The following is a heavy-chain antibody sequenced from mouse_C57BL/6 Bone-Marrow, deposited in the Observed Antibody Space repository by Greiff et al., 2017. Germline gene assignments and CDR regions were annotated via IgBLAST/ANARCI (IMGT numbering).Heavy chain of an antibody. CDR1: GFNITDDY. Sequence: VQLQQSGAELVRPGASVKLSCTASGFNITDDYMHWVKQRPEQGLEWIGWIDPENGDTEYASKFQGKATITADTSSNTAYLQLSSLTSEDTAVYYCTPYGKLDYWGQGTTLTVSS. V-gene: IGHV14-4*01. D-gene: IGHD2-1*01. J-gene: IGHJ2*01. CDR2: IDPENGDT. CDR3: TPYGKLDY.